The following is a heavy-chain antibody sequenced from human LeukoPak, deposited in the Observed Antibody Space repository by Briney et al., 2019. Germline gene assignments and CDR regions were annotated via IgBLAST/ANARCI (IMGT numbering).Heavy chain of an antibody. V-gene: IGHV3-30*02. CDR2: IRYDGSNK. D-gene: IGHD3-10*01. J-gene: IGHJ5*02. Sequence: PGGSLRLSCAASGFTFSSYGMHWVRQAPGKGLEWVAFIRYDGSNKYYADSVKGRFTISRDNAKNSLYLQMNSLRAEDTAVYYCARQRNLWFGEYSPWGQGTLVTVSS. CDR1: GFTFSSYG. CDR3: ARQRNLWFGEYSP.